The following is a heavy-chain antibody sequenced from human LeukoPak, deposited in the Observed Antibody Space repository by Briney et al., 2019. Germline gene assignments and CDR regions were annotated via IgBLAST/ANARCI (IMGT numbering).Heavy chain of an antibody. Sequence: ASVKVSCKASGYTFTTYAMNWVRQAPGQGLEWMGWINTNTGNPTYAQGFTGRFVFSLDTSVSTAYLQISSLKAEDTAVYYCARVHQHLVDDAFDIWGQGTMVTVSS. V-gene: IGHV7-4-1*02. CDR2: INTNTGNP. D-gene: IGHD6-13*01. CDR3: ARVHQHLVDDAFDI. J-gene: IGHJ3*02. CDR1: GYTFTTYA.